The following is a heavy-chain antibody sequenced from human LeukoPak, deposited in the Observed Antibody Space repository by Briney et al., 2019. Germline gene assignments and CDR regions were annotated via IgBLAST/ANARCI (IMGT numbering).Heavy chain of an antibody. CDR1: GGTLNSFV. CDR2: IIPMFGKV. CDR3: AKDAGSGRAAIDTSGFFDH. J-gene: IGHJ4*02. D-gene: IGHD3-10*01. Sequence: ASVKVSCRASGGTLNSFVISWVRQAPGQGPEWMGGIIPMFGKVTYAQQFQGRVTPTADESTSTAYMELSGLRSEDTAVYYCAKDAGSGRAAIDTSGFFDHWGQGALVTVSS. V-gene: IGHV1-69*13.